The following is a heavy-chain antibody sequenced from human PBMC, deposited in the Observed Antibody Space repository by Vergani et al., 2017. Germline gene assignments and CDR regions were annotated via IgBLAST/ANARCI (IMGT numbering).Heavy chain of an antibody. CDR2: IIPIFGSA. D-gene: IGHD3-22*01. J-gene: IGHJ2*01. CDR1: GGTFSSYA. V-gene: IGHV1-69*13. CDR3: ARSGDSSGYDYWYFDL. Sequence: QVQLVQSGAEVKKPGSSVKVSCKASGGTFSSYAISWVRQAPGKGLEWMGRIIPIFGSANYAQKFQGRVTITADESTSTAYMELSSLRSEDTAVYYCARSGDSSGYDYWYFDLWGRGTLVTVSS.